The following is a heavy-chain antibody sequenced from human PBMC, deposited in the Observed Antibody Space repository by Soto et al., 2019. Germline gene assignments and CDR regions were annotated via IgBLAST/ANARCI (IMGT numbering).Heavy chain of an antibody. CDR1: GFTFSSYG. Sequence: SGGSLRLSCAASGFTFSSYGMHWVRQAPGKGLEWVAVISYDGSNKYYADSVKGRFTISRDNSKNTLYLQMNSLRAEDTAVYYCAKDLTMIVVVTRPGMAIDYWGQGTLVTVSS. J-gene: IGHJ4*02. D-gene: IGHD3-22*01. V-gene: IGHV3-30*18. CDR3: AKDLTMIVVVTRPGMAIDY. CDR2: ISYDGSNK.